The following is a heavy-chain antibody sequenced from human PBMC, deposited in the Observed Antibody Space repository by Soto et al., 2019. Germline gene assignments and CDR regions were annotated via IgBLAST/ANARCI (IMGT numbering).Heavy chain of an antibody. J-gene: IGHJ4*02. CDR1: GYNFASNH. D-gene: IGHD6-13*01. CDR3: VRDRFGSWTFDY. CDR2: IHPTDGST. Sequence: QVQLVQSGAEVKEPGASVKVSCKASGYNFASNHMHWVRQIPGQGLEWMGIIHPTDGSTSYAQRFGGRITLTRDAPRNTDYMELRGLTSEDTAVYYCVRDRFGSWTFDYWGQGTLLTVSS. V-gene: IGHV1-46*01.